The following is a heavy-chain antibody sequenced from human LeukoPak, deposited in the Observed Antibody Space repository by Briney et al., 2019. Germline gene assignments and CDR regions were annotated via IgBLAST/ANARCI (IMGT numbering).Heavy chain of an antibody. CDR1: GGSISSHY. J-gene: IGHJ5*02. Sequence: SETLSLTCTVSGGSISSHYWSWIRQPPGKGLEWIGYIYYSGSTNYNPSLKSRVTISVDTSKNQFSLRLSSVTAADTAVYYCARRLVGAGNNWFDPWGQGTLVTVSS. CDR3: ARRLVGAGNNWFDP. CDR2: IYYSGST. D-gene: IGHD1-26*01. V-gene: IGHV4-59*11.